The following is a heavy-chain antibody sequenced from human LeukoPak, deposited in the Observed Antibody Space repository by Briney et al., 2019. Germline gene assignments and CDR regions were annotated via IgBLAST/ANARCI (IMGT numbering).Heavy chain of an antibody. V-gene: IGHV4-61*01. D-gene: IGHD3-9*01. Sequence: SEALSLTCTVSGDSVSSGSYYWGWIRQPPGKGLEWLGYIYYSGTTNYNPSLKGRVPISVDTSKNQFSLKLSSVTAADPAVFYGAREGRGGDWLLDWGQGTLVTVSS. J-gene: IGHJ4*02. CDR3: AREGRGGDWLLD. CDR2: IYYSGTT. CDR1: GDSVSSGSYY.